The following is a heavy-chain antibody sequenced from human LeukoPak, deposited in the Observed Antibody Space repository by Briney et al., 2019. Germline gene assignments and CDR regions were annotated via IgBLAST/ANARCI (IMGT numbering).Heavy chain of an antibody. CDR1: GFPFSTYN. D-gene: IGHD2-2*01. CDR2: IDGTSAYI. J-gene: IGHJ2*01. V-gene: IGHV3-21*01. CDR3: ARDRGTMPVLVQHWHFDL. Sequence: PGGSLRLSCAASGFPFSTYNMNWVRRTPGQGLEWVSSIDGTSAYISYADSLQGRFSVSRDNARSSLYLQINSLRAEDTAVYYCARDRGTMPVLVQHWHFDLWGRGTLVTVSS.